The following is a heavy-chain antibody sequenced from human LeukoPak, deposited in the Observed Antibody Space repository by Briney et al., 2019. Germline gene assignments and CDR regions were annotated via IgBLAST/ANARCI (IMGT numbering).Heavy chain of an antibody. V-gene: IGHV1-2*06. Sequence: GASVKVSCKASGYTFTGYYMHWVRQAPGQGLEWMGRINPNSGGTNYAQKFQGRVTITRDTSISTAYMELSRLRSDDTAVYYCARYYDILTGEVYYYYMDVWGKGTTVTVSS. CDR2: INPNSGGT. CDR1: GYTFTGYY. CDR3: ARYYDILTGEVYYYYMDV. J-gene: IGHJ6*03. D-gene: IGHD3-9*01.